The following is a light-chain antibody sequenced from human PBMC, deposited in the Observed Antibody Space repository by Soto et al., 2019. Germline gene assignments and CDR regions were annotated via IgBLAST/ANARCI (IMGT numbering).Light chain of an antibody. CDR2: GAS. Sequence: EIVMTQSPATLSVSPGERATLTCRASQSVSSNLAWYQQKPGQAPRLLIYGASTSATGIPARFSGSGSGTEFTPNISSLPSEDVAVYYCQQYNNWWTFGHGTKVEIK. CDR3: QQYNNWWT. J-gene: IGKJ1*01. V-gene: IGKV3-15*01. CDR1: QSVSSN.